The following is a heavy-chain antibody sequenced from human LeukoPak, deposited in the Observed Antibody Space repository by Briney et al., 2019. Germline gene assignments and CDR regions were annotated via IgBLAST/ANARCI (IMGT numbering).Heavy chain of an antibody. CDR3: AKQLGYCSDGSCYFPY. CDR2: ISNNGGYT. J-gene: IGHJ4*02. CDR1: GFTFSSSA. Sequence: GGSLRLSCAASGFTFSSSAMSWVRQAPGKGLEWVSAISNNGGYTYYADSVQGRFTISRDNSKNTLCLQMNSLRAEDTAVYCCAKQLGYCSDGSCYFPYWGQGTLVTVSS. V-gene: IGHV3-23*01. D-gene: IGHD2-15*01.